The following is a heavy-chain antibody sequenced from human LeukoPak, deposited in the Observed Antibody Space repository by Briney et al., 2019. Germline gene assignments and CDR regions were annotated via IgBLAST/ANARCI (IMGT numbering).Heavy chain of an antibody. D-gene: IGHD3-10*01. Sequence: GESLKISCKGSGYSFTSYWIGWVRQMPGKGLEWMGIIYPGDSDTRYSPSFQGQVTISADKSISTAYLQWSSLKASDTAMYYCAGLLTMVRGVPYYYYYYYMDVWGKGTTVTVSS. V-gene: IGHV5-51*01. CDR1: GYSFTSYW. J-gene: IGHJ6*03. CDR2: IYPGDSDT. CDR3: AGLLTMVRGVPYYYYYYYMDV.